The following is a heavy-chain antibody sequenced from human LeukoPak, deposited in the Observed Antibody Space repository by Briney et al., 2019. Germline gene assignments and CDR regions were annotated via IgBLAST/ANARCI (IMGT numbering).Heavy chain of an antibody. V-gene: IGHV4-34*01. CDR1: GGSFSGYY. D-gene: IGHD3-22*01. CDR3: ARGPGDYYDSPLGY. Sequence: SETLSLTCAVYGGSFSGYYWSWIRQPPGKGLEWIGEINHSGSTNYNPSLKSRVTISVDTSKNQSSLKLSSVTAADTAVYYCARGPGDYYDSPLGYWGQGTLVTVSS. CDR2: INHSGST. J-gene: IGHJ4*02.